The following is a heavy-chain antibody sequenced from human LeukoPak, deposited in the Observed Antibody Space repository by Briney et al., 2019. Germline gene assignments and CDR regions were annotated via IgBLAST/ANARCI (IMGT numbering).Heavy chain of an antibody. CDR2: ISYDGSNK. CDR3: AKELHNWGYQQVLDY. Sequence: PGRSLRLSCAASGFTFSSYGMHWVRQAPGKGLEWVAVISYDGSNKYYADSVKGRFTISRDNSKNTLYLQMNSLRAEDTAVYYCAKELHNWGYQQVLDYWGQGTLVTVSS. J-gene: IGHJ4*02. CDR1: GFTFSSYG. D-gene: IGHD7-27*01. V-gene: IGHV3-30*18.